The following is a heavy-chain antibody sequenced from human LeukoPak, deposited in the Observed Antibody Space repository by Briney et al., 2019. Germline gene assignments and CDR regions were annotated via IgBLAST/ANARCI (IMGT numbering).Heavy chain of an antibody. CDR2: VIPIFGIA. J-gene: IGHJ4*02. Sequence: SVKVSCKASRGTFSRYAICWVRPAPEEGVEWMGGVIPIFGIANYAQKFQGRVTITTDESTSTAYMELSSLRSEDTAVYYCAISGGVLRFLEWLLLDYWGQGTLVTVSS. CDR3: AISGGVLRFLEWLLLDY. V-gene: IGHV1-69*05. CDR1: RGTFSRYA. D-gene: IGHD3-3*01.